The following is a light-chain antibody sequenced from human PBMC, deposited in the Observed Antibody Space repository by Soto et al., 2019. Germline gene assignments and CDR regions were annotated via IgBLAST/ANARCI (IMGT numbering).Light chain of an antibody. CDR1: QNIGAW. CDR3: QQYNSYSHVYT. J-gene: IGKJ2*01. CDR2: RAS. Sequence: DIQMTQSPSTLSASVGDRVTITCRASQNIGAWLAWYQQKPGQGPKLLIYRASNLESGVPSRFSGSGSGTQFTLAISSLQPDDFATYYCQQYNSYSHVYTFGKGTKLEIK. V-gene: IGKV1-5*03.